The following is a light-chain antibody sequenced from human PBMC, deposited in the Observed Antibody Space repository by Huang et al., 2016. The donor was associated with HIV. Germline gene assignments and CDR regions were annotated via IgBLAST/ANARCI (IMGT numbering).Light chain of an antibody. V-gene: IGKV1-27*01. CDR2: GSS. CDR3: QRYDSAPRA. J-gene: IGKJ1*01. Sequence: IQMTQSPASLSASPGVRVTLAGRANQDIGTFLAWYQQKPGGVPRLLVYGSSTLQSGVPSRFSGRGSVTDFTLTISNFQPDDVATYYCQRYDSAPRAFGQGTKVEI. CDR1: QDIGTF.